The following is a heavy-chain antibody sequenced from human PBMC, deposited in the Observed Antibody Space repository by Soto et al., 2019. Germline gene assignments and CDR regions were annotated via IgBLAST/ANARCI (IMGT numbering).Heavy chain of an antibody. D-gene: IGHD2-8*02. V-gene: IGHV5-51*01. Sequence: GESLKISCTGSGYRFTIYWIAWVRQMPGKGLEWMGIIYPDDSDTTYSPSFQGQVTISADKSISTAYLQWSSLKASDTAMYYCARRINGGVDYWGQGTLVTSPQ. J-gene: IGHJ4*02. CDR1: GYRFTIYW. CDR2: IYPDDSDT. CDR3: ARRINGGVDY.